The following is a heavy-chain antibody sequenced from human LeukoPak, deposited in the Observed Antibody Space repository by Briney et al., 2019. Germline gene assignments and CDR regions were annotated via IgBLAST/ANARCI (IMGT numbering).Heavy chain of an antibody. V-gene: IGHV3-21*01. J-gene: IGHJ6*03. CDR1: GFTFSSHT. Sequence: PGGSLRPSCAASGFTFSSHTMNWVRQAPGKGLEWVSTISSSTSYYAGSVKGRFTISRDNAKNSLYLQMNSLRAEDTAVYYCARDLYYYYYMDVWGKGTTVTVSS. CDR3: ARDLYYYYYMDV. CDR2: ISSSTSY.